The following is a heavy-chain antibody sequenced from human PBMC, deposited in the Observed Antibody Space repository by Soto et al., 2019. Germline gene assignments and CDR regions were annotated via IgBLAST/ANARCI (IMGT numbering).Heavy chain of an antibody. CDR2: INVGNGNT. Sequence: QVQLVQSGAEVKKPGASVKVSCKASGYTFTSYAMHWVRQAPGQSLDWMGWINVGNGNTKYSQKFQGRVTITRDTSASTAYMELSSLRSEDTAVYYCAREVWAVAGTYYFDYWGQGTLVTVSS. V-gene: IGHV1-3*01. D-gene: IGHD6-19*01. CDR1: GYTFTSYA. J-gene: IGHJ4*02. CDR3: AREVWAVAGTYYFDY.